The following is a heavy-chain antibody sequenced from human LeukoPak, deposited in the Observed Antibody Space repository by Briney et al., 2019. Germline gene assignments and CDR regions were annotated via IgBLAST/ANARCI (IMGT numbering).Heavy chain of an antibody. V-gene: IGHV4-39*07. CDR3: ARTTVYYDILTGYYGDSFDI. D-gene: IGHD3-9*01. Sequence: NPSETLSLTCTVSGGSISSSGYYWGWIRQPPGKGLEWIGIIYYSGSTYYNPSLKSRVTISVDTSKNQFSLKLSSVTAADTAVYYCARTTVYYDILTGYYGDSFDIWGQGTMVTVSS. CDR2: IYYSGST. J-gene: IGHJ3*02. CDR1: GGSISSSGYY.